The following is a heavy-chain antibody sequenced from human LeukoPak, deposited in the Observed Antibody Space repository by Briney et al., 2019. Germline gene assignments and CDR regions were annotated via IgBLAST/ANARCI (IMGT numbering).Heavy chain of an antibody. J-gene: IGHJ4*02. CDR3: AKGTAVGD. CDR2: ISGSGGST. V-gene: IGHV3-23*01. Sequence: GGSLRLSCAASGFTFSSYAMSWVRQAPGKGLEWVSGISGSGGSTHYADSVKGRFTISRDNSRNTLYLQMNSLRAEDAAVYYCAKGTAVGDWGRGTLVTVSS. CDR1: GFTFSSYA. D-gene: IGHD4-23*01.